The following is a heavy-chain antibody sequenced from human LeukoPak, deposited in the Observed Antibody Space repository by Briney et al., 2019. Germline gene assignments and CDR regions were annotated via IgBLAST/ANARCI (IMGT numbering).Heavy chain of an antibody. D-gene: IGHD5-24*01. CDR2: IYHSGST. V-gene: IGHV4-38-2*02. CDR1: GYSISSGYY. J-gene: IGHJ5*02. Sequence: SETLSLTCTVSGYSISSGYYWGWIRQPPGKGLEWIGSIYHSGSTYYNPSLKSRVTISVDTSKNQFSLKLSSVTAADTAVYYCARDNTQDGYNYNWFDPWGQGTLVTVSS. CDR3: ARDNTQDGYNYNWFDP.